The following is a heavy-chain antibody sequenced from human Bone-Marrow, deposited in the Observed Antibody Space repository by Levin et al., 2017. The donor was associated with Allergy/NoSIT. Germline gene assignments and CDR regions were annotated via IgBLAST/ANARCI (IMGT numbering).Heavy chain of an antibody. D-gene: IGHD6-13*01. Sequence: GESLKISCAASGFTFSTYSMHWVRQSPGRGLEWLTVITYNGNTKVYADSVKGRFTISRDNSQNTLFLQLHNLRVEDTALYYCGRDGGRAAAGTVDYWGQGTPVIVSS. V-gene: IGHV3-30-3*01. CDR2: ITYNGNTK. CDR1: GFTFSTYS. J-gene: IGHJ4*02. CDR3: GRDGGRAAAGTVDY.